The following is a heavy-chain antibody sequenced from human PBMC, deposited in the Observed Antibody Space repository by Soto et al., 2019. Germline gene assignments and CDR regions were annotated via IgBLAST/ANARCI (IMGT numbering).Heavy chain of an antibody. Sequence: QVQLVQSGAEVKKPGSSVKVSCKASGGTFSSYAISWVRQAPGQGLEWMGGIIPIFGTANYAQKFQGRVTITADESTSTAYMELSSLRSEDTAVYYCANLTRMVRGVWYWFDPWGQGTLVTVSS. V-gene: IGHV1-69*01. CDR2: IIPIFGTA. CDR1: GGTFSSYA. D-gene: IGHD3-10*01. CDR3: ANLTRMVRGVWYWFDP. J-gene: IGHJ5*02.